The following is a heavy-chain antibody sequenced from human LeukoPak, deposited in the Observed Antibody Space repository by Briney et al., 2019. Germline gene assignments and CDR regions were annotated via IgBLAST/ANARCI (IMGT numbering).Heavy chain of an antibody. Sequence: GGSLRLSCAASGFTFSSYGMHWVRQAPGKGLEWVALIRFDGSNEYYADSVKGRFTISRDNSENTLYLQMNSLRAEDTAVYYCARRVGAYSHPYDYWGQGTLVTVSS. CDR1: GFTFSSYG. J-gene: IGHJ4*02. V-gene: IGHV3-33*01. CDR3: ARRVGAYSHPYDY. CDR2: IRFDGSNE. D-gene: IGHD4/OR15-4a*01.